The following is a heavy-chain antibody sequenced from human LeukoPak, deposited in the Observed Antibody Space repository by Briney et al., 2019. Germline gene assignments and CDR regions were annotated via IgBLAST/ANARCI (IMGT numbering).Heavy chain of an antibody. Sequence: SESLSLTCSVSGGSISTYYWSWIRQPPGKGLEWIGYIYYTGTTNYNPSLRSRVTISVDTSRNQFSLRLSSVTAADTAVYYCAREDPQTTVPEGMDVWGHGTTVIVSS. J-gene: IGHJ6*02. D-gene: IGHD4-17*01. CDR3: AREDPQTTVPEGMDV. V-gene: IGHV4-59*01. CDR1: GGSISTYY. CDR2: IYYTGTT.